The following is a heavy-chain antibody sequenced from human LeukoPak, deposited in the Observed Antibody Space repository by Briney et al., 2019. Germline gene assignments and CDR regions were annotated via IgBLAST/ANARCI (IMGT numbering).Heavy chain of an antibody. CDR2: ISPNSDDR. V-gene: IGHV1-2*02. Sequence: GASVKVSCTASGYTFTGYYLHWVRQATGQGLEWMGWISPNSDDRNYAKNFRGRVNMTRDTSISTAYMELSRLRSDDTAIYYCARGGFDYWGQGTLVTVSS. J-gene: IGHJ4*02. CDR1: GYTFTGYY. CDR3: ARGGFDY.